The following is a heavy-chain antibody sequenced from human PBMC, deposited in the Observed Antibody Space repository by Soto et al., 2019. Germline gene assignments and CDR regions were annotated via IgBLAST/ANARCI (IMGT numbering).Heavy chain of an antibody. CDR2: IIPIFGTA. Sequence: GASVKVSCKASGGTFSSYAISWVRQAPGQGLEWMGGIIPIFGTANYAQKFQGRVTITADESTSTAYMELSSLRSEDTAVYYCARRRIQLYGSSYYYGMDVWGQGTTVTVSS. D-gene: IGHD3-10*01. CDR1: GGTFSSYA. V-gene: IGHV1-69*13. J-gene: IGHJ6*02. CDR3: ARRRIQLYGSSYYYGMDV.